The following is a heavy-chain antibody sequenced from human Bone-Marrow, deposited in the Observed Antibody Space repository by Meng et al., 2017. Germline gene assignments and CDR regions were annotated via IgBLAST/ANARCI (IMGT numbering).Heavy chain of an antibody. CDR2: INHSGST. Sequence: QVQLQQWGAGLLTPSETLSLTCTVFGGSFSGYYWSWIRQPPGKGLEWIGEINHSGSTNYNPSLKSRVTISVDTSKNQFSLKLSSVTAADTAVYYCARDGGYWGQGTLVTVSS. V-gene: IGHV4-34*01. D-gene: IGHD3-16*01. CDR3: ARDGGY. CDR1: GGSFSGYY. J-gene: IGHJ4*02.